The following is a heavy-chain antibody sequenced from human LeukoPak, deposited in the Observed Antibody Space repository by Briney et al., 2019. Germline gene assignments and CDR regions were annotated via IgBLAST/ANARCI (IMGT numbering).Heavy chain of an antibody. Sequence: PSETLSPTCTVSGGSISGSYWSWIRQPPGKGLEWIGYIYNSGSTNYNPSLKSRVAISVDTSKNQFSRKLSSVTAADTAVYYCARHEAAALSSLDYWGQGTLVTVSS. CDR1: GGSISGSY. D-gene: IGHD6-13*01. V-gene: IGHV4-59*08. CDR3: ARHEAAALSSLDY. CDR2: IYNSGST. J-gene: IGHJ4*02.